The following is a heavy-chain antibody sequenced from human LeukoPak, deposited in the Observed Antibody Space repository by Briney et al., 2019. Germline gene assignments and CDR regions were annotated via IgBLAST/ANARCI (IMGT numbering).Heavy chain of an antibody. Sequence: SETLSLTCAVYGGSYSGYYWSWIRQPPGKGREWIGEINHSGSTNYNPSLKSRVTISVDTSKNQFSLKLSSVTAADTAVYYCASGHCSSTSCPLFDYWGQGTLVTVSS. D-gene: IGHD2-2*01. CDR1: GGSYSGYY. J-gene: IGHJ4*02. CDR3: ASGHCSSTSCPLFDY. V-gene: IGHV4-34*01. CDR2: INHSGST.